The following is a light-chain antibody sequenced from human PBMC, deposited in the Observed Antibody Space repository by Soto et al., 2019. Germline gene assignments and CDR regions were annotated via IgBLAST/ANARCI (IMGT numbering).Light chain of an antibody. J-gene: IGKJ2*01. Sequence: DNQMTQSPSTLSASVGDRVAITCRASESISSWLAWYQQKPGKAPKLLISKASNLEKWIPSSFSGSASGTEFTLTISSLQHDDFAIYYCQQYHSFPYTFGQGTKMDIK. CDR3: QQYHSFPYT. CDR1: ESISSW. V-gene: IGKV1-5*03. CDR2: KAS.